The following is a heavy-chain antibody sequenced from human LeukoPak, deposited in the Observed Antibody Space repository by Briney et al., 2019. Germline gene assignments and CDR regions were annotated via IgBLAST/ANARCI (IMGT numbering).Heavy chain of an antibody. D-gene: IGHD6-6*01. V-gene: IGHV1-2*02. J-gene: IGHJ3*02. CDR2: INPNSGGT. CDR1: GYTFTGYY. Sequence: ASVKVSCKASGYTFTGYYMHWVRQAPGQGLEWMGWINPNSGGTNYAQKFQGRVTMTRDTSISTAYMELSRLRSDDTAVYYCARGYSSSSLSAFDIWGQGTMVTVSS. CDR3: ARGYSSSSLSAFDI.